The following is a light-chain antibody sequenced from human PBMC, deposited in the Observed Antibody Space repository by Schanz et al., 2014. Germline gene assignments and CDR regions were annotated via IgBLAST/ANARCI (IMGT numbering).Light chain of an antibody. CDR1: WSNIARNT. J-gene: IGLJ1*01. CDR2: KSN. CDR3: AAWDDSLDAYV. V-gene: IGLV1-44*01. Sequence: QSVVTQPPSASGTPGQRVTISCSGSWSNIARNTVNWYQQLPGTAPKLLIYKSNQRPLGVPDRFSGSKSGNSASLAISGLQSEDEADYYCAAWDDSLDAYVFGSGTKLTVL.